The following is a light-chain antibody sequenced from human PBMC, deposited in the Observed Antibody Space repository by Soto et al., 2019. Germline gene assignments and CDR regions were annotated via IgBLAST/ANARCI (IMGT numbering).Light chain of an antibody. CDR3: HQSYTTPLIT. CDR2: AAS. V-gene: IGKV1-39*01. J-gene: IGKJ5*01. Sequence: EIQMTQSPSSLSASIGDSVIITRXASQNTGTYLNWNQHKPGKAPKHLIYAASSLQTGVPSRFTGSGSGTEFTLTIDSLQPEDFATYYCHQSYTTPLITFCQVTLLEI. CDR1: QNTGTY.